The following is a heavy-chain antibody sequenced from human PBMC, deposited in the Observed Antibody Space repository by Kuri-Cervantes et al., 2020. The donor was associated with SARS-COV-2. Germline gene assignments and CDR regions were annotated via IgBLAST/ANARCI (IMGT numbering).Heavy chain of an antibody. CDR3: ARDVTTGTTSKSLRSAFDI. CDR1: GYTFTGYY. J-gene: IGHJ3*02. Sequence: ASVKVSCKASGYTFTGYYMHWVRQAPGQGLEWMGWINPNSGGTNYAQKFQGRVIMTRDTSISTAYMELSRLRSDDTAVYYCARDVTTGTTSKSLRSAFDIWGQGTMVTVSS. CDR2: INPNSGGT. V-gene: IGHV1-2*02. D-gene: IGHD1-1*01.